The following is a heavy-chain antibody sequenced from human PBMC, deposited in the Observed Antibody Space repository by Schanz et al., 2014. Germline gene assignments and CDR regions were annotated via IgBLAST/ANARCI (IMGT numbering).Heavy chain of an antibody. Sequence: QVQLVQSGAEVKKPGSSVKVSCKASGGTFSTYTISWVRQAPGQGLEWMGIINPIGGSTTYAQKFQGRVTITADRSTSTAYMELSSLRSEDTAVYYCARGYGDSPTDFWGQGTLVTVSS. CDR3: ARGYGDSPTDF. D-gene: IGHD4-17*01. V-gene: IGHV1-69*08. CDR1: GGTFSTYT. J-gene: IGHJ4*02. CDR2: INPIGGST.